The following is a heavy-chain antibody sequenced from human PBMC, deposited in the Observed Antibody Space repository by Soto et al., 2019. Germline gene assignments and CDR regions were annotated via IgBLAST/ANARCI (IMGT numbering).Heavy chain of an antibody. V-gene: IGHV1-69*06. CDR2: IIPIFGTA. CDR3: ATEPHAVAGLTYYYYGMDV. J-gene: IGHJ6*02. D-gene: IGHD6-19*01. CDR1: GGTFSSYA. Sequence: QVQLVQSGAEVKKPGSSVKVSCKASGGTFSSYAISWVRQAPGQGLEWMGGIIPIFGTANYAKKFQGRVTITADKSTSTAYMELSSLRSEDTAVYYCATEPHAVAGLTYYYYGMDVWGQGTTVTVSS.